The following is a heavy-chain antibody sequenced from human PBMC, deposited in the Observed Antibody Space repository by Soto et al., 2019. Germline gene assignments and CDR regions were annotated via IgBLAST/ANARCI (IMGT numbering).Heavy chain of an antibody. CDR1: GFTVSSNY. CDR3: ARDPNSSIRNPDDY. CDR2: IYSGGST. D-gene: IGHD6-13*01. V-gene: IGHV3-66*01. J-gene: IGHJ4*02. Sequence: PGGSLRLSCAASGFTVSSNYMSWVRQAPGKGLEWVSVIYSGGSTYYADSVKGRFTISRDNSKNTLYLQMNGLRAEDTAVYYCARDPNSSIRNPDDYWGQGPLVTVSS.